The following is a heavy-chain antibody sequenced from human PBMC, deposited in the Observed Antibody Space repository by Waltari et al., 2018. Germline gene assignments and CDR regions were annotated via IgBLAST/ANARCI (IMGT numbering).Heavy chain of an antibody. CDR3: ARTSTGTIDY. D-gene: IGHD1-7*01. Sequence: QVQLVQSGAGVKKPGASVKVSCKASGYTFNGYYNDWVRQAPGPGLEWMGLINPNSGGTNYSQKFQGRVTMTRYTSISTAYMELSRLRSDDTAVYYCARTSTGTIDYWGQGTLVTVSS. CDR2: INPNSGGT. V-gene: IGHV1-2*06. CDR1: GYTFNGYY. J-gene: IGHJ4*02.